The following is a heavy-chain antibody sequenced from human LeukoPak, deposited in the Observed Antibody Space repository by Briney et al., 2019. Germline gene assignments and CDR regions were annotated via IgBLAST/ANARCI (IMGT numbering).Heavy chain of an antibody. D-gene: IGHD3-16*01. CDR1: GGSFSDYF. CDR2: ISHSGST. Sequence: SETLSLTCAVYGGSFSDYFWSWIRQPPGKGLEWIGEISHSGSTTYNPSLRSRVTISGDTSKKQFSLKLNSVTAADTAVYYCARHYGPWGQGTLVTVSS. J-gene: IGHJ5*02. CDR3: ARHYGP. V-gene: IGHV4-34*01.